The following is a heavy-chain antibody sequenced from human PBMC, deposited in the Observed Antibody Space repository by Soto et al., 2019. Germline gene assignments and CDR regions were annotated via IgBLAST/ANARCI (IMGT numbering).Heavy chain of an antibody. J-gene: IGHJ1*01. D-gene: IGHD2-8*01. CDR2: IHPSGDT. CDR1: GYKFTTYF. Sequence: QVQLVQSGAEVKKPVASVQVACKASGYKFTTYFIHWVRQAPGQGLEWMGMIHPSGDTGYGQKFRCRVTMTIATSTTTAYMELRNLTSEDTDIYFSVRGYCTTTPCSGDFQHWGQGTLFTVSA. V-gene: IGHV1-46*01. CDR3: VRGYCTTTPCSGDFQH.